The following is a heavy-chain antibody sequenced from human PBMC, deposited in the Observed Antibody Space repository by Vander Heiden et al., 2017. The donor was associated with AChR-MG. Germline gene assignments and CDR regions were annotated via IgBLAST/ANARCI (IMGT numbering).Heavy chain of an antibody. J-gene: IGHJ6*02. D-gene: IGHD3-10*02. CDR3: ARVLCPMFVACSWYYGMDV. V-gene: IGHV3-48*02. CDR2: ISSSSSTI. CDR1: GFTFSSYS. Sequence: EVQLVESGGGVLQPGGSLRLSCAASGFTFSSYSVNWVRQAPGKGLEWVSYISSSSSTIYYADSVKGRFTISRDNAKNSLYLQMNSLRDEDTAVYYCARVLCPMFVACSWYYGMDVWGQGTTVTVSS.